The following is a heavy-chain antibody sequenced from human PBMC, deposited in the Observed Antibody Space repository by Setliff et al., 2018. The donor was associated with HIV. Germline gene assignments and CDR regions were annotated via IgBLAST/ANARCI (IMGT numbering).Heavy chain of an antibody. J-gene: IGHJ6*02. Sequence: PGGSLRLSCAASAFTFSNYWMHWVRQAPGKGLVWVSGISGSGGRSYYADSVKGRFTISRDKSKNTLFLQMNSLRAEDTAVYYCAREATTDYYGSGTIGNHYYGMDVWGQGTTVTVSS. V-gene: IGHV3-23*01. CDR1: AFTFSNYW. CDR2: ISGSGGRS. CDR3: AREATTDYYGSGTIGNHYYGMDV. D-gene: IGHD3-10*01.